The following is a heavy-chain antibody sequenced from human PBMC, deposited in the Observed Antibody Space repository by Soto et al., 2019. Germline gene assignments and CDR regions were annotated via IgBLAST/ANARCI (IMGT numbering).Heavy chain of an antibody. Sequence: QVQLEESGGGVVQPGRSLRLSCAASGFTFSSYAMHWVRQAPGKGLEWVAIVSYDGVNKYYADSVKGRFTISRDNSKNKLYLQMNSLRDEDTAVYFCAKDQLLGSGFDYWGQGTLVTVSS. CDR1: GFTFSSYA. D-gene: IGHD3-10*01. CDR3: AKDQLLGSGFDY. V-gene: IGHV3-30*18. CDR2: VSYDGVNK. J-gene: IGHJ4*02.